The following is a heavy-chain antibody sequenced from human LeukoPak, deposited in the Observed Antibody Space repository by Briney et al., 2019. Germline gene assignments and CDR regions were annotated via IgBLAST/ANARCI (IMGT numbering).Heavy chain of an antibody. CDR1: GFTFSRYT. CDR3: AKDMFRDPYGDYGIDY. Sequence: PGGSLRLFCAVSGFTFSRYTMTWVRQAPGKGLEWVSAISGSGGSTYFADSVKGRFTISIDNSKNTLYLQMNSLRAEDTAVYYCAKDMFRDPYGDYGIDYWGQGPLVTVSS. J-gene: IGHJ4*02. D-gene: IGHD4-17*01. V-gene: IGHV3-23*01. CDR2: ISGSGGST.